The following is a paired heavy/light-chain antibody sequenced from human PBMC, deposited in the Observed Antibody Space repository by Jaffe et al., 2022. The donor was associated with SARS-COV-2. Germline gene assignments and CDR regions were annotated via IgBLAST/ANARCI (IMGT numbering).Heavy chain of an antibody. D-gene: IGHD6-13*01. CDR2: ISSSGSTI. V-gene: IGHV3-11*01. CDR1: GFTFSDYY. CDR3: ASTVYSSSWYDGPSNYFDY. Sequence: QVQLVESGGGLVKPGGSLRLSCAASGFTFSDYYMSWIRQAPGKGLEWVSYISSSGSTIYYADSVKGRFTISRDNAKNSLYLQMNSLRAEDTAVYYCASTVYSSSWYDGPSNYFDYWGQGTLVTVSS. J-gene: IGHJ4*02.
Light chain of an antibody. CDR1: SSDVGSYNL. V-gene: IGLV2-23*02. CDR2: EVS. Sequence: QSALTQPASVSGSPGQSITISCTGTSSDVGSYNLVSWYQQHPGKAPKLMIYEVSKRPSGVSNRFSGSKSGNTASLTISGLQAEDEADYYCCSYAGSSNVVFGGGTKLTVL. J-gene: IGLJ2*01. CDR3: CSYAGSSNVV.